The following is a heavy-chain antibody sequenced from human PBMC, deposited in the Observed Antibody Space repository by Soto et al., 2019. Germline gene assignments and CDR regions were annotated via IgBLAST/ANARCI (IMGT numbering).Heavy chain of an antibody. CDR2: ITGSGGST. J-gene: IGHJ5*02. Sequence: LRPSCAASGFTFGSYAMTWVRQAPGEGLEWVSTITGSGGSTYYGDSVKDRFTISRDTSKNTLYLQMNSLRAEDTAVYYCAKDRIKGYCSGGSCFNWFDPWGQGTLVTV. D-gene: IGHD2-15*01. CDR3: AKDRIKGYCSGGSCFNWFDP. V-gene: IGHV3-23*01. CDR1: GFTFGSYA.